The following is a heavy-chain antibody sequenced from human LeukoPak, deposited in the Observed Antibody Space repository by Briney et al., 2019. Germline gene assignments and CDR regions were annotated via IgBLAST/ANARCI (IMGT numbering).Heavy chain of an antibody. Sequence: PSETLSLTCIVSGGSISSSIYYWAWVRQPPGKGLEWIGTVFYNGATQYSPSLKSRVTISVDTSKNQFSLKLSSVTAADTAVYYCARETLLLEWLLSDYYYYYMDVWGKGTTVTVSS. V-gene: IGHV4-39*07. CDR1: GGSISSSIYY. CDR2: VFYNGAT. CDR3: ARETLLLEWLLSDYYYYYMDV. J-gene: IGHJ6*03. D-gene: IGHD3-3*01.